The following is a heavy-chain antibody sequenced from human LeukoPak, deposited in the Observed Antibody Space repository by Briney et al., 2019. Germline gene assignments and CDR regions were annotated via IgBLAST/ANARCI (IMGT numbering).Heavy chain of an antibody. CDR2: IWHDGNNK. Sequence: GRSLRLSCAVSGFTFSNYGMHWVRQAPGKGLEWVSIIWHDGNNKYYADSVKGRFIISRDNSKNTLYLQMNSLRAEDTAVYYCARGDPQDYWGQGTLVIVSS. J-gene: IGHJ4*02. V-gene: IGHV3-33*01. CDR3: ARGDPQDY. CDR1: GFTFSNYG.